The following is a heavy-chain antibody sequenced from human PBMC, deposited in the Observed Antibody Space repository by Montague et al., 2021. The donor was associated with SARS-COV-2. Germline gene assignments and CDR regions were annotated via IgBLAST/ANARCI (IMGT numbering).Heavy chain of an antibody. CDR1: GFSFRTYW. CDR2: INGGGSGT. Sequence: SLRLSCAASGFSFRTYWMAWVRQAPGKGLVWVSSINGGGSGTTYPDSVKGRFAISIDNAKNTLYLQMNSLRVDDTAVYYCLRENYGAFDAWGQGTMVTVSS. V-gene: IGHV3-74*01. J-gene: IGHJ3*01. D-gene: IGHD3-10*01. CDR3: LRENYGAFDA.